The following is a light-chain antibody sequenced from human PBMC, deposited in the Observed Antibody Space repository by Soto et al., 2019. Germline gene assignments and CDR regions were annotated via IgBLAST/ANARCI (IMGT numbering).Light chain of an antibody. Sequence: QPVLTQPPSVSGAPGQRVTISCTGNSSNLGAGYDVHWYQQLPGTAPKVVIYGNRNRPSGVPERFSGSKSGTSASLAITGLLAEDDADYYCQAYDYSLTASVFGGGTKLTVL. CDR1: SSNLGAGYD. J-gene: IGLJ3*02. CDR3: QAYDYSLTASV. V-gene: IGLV1-40*01. CDR2: GNR.